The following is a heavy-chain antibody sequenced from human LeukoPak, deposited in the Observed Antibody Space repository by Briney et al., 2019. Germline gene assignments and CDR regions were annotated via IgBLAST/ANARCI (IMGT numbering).Heavy chain of an antibody. CDR3: AKAKGGSYYYDSSGYPDY. CDR2: ISGSGGST. V-gene: IGHV3-23*01. CDR1: GFTFSSYA. Sequence: PGGSLRLSCAASGFTFSSYAMSWVRQAPGKGLEWVSSISGSGGSTYYADSVKGRFTISRDNSKNTLYPQMNSLRAEDTAVYYCAKAKGGSYYYDSSGYPDYWGQGTLVTVSS. D-gene: IGHD3-22*01. J-gene: IGHJ4*02.